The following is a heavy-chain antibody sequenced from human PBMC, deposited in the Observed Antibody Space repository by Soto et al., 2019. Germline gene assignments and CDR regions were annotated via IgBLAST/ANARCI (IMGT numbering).Heavy chain of an antibody. V-gene: IGHV3-30*18. D-gene: IGHD2-2*01. CDR2: ISYDGDNE. J-gene: IGHJ4*02. Sequence: QVQLVESGGGVVQPGRSLRLSCAASGFTFSNYGMHWVRQAPGKGLEWVAIISYDGDNEYYADSARGLFTISRDNSKNTLYLQANSLRHEETAVYYCAKDGGPVYCNSPGCSAKHFDYWGQGTLVTVSS. CDR1: GFTFSNYG. CDR3: AKDGGPVYCNSPGCSAKHFDY.